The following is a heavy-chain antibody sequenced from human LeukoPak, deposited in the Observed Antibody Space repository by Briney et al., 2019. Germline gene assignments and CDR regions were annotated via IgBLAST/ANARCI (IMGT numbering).Heavy chain of an antibody. CDR2: ISTYNANT. CDR1: VYTFTSYG. J-gene: IGHJ4*02. Sequence: ASVTVSRRSSVYTFTSYGINWVRQPPGQGLEGVGWISTYNANTKNAQRLQGRVSMTTDTSTSTAYMELRSLRSDGTAVYYCARGPYCSGGSCYSQYFDYWGQGTLVTVSS. V-gene: IGHV1-18*01. D-gene: IGHD2-15*01. CDR3: ARGPYCSGGSCYSQYFDY.